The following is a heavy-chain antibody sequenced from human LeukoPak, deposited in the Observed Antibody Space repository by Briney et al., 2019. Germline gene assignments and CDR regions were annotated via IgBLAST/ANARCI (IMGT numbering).Heavy chain of an antibody. J-gene: IGHJ4*02. CDR1: GFTFDDYA. Sequence: GGSLRLSCAASGFTFDDYAMHWVRQAPGKGLEWVSGISWNSGSIGYADSVKGRFTISRDNSKNSLYLQMNSLRTEDTALYYCAKGRGDYSSMDYWGQGTLVTVSS. CDR2: ISWNSGSI. V-gene: IGHV3-9*01. CDR3: AKGRGDYSSMDY. D-gene: IGHD4-11*01.